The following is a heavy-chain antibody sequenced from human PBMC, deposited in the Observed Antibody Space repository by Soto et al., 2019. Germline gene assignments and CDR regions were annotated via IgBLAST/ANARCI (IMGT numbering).Heavy chain of an antibody. CDR2: TYYRSKWYN. Sequence: SQTLSLTCAISGDSVSSTSAAWSWIRQSPSRGLEWLGRTYYRSKWYNDYAVSVKSRITINPDTSKNQFSLQLNSVTPEDTAVYYCARVNWNLGYYGMDVWGQGTTVTVSS. J-gene: IGHJ6*02. D-gene: IGHD1-7*01. V-gene: IGHV6-1*01. CDR3: ARVNWNLGYYGMDV. CDR1: GDSVSSTSAA.